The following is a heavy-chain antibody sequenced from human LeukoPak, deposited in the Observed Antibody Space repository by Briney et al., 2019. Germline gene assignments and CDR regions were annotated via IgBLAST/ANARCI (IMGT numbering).Heavy chain of an antibody. CDR2: ISWNSGSI. V-gene: IGHV3-9*01. CDR3: AKDFAYYYDSTPG. D-gene: IGHD3-22*01. CDR1: GFTFDDYA. J-gene: IGHJ4*02. Sequence: GGSLRLSCAASGFTFDDYAMHWVRQAPGKGLEWVSGISWNSGSIGYADSVKGRFTISRDNAKNSLYLQMNSLRAEDTALYYCAKDFAYYYDSTPGWGQGTLVTVSS.